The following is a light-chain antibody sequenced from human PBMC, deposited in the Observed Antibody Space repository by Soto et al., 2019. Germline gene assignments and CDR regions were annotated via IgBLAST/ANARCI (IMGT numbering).Light chain of an antibody. CDR3: QQYDDSTPA. J-gene: IGKJ4*01. Sequence: ETVMTQSPATLSLSPGERATLSCGASQSVGSNLVWYQQKPGQAPRFLIYGASTRATGIPARLRGSGYGTEFTITIDSMKYEDFEVYHCQQYDDSTPAFGGGTKVDIK. CDR2: GAS. CDR1: QSVGSN. V-gene: IGKV3-15*01.